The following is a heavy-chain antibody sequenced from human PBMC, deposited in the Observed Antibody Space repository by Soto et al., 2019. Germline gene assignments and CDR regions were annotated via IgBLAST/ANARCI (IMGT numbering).Heavy chain of an antibody. J-gene: IGHJ4*02. D-gene: IGHD1-1*01. CDR2: MNPNTGNS. Sequence: QVQLVQSGAEVRKPGASVKVSCEASGYTFTSYDIYWVRQATGQGLEWMGWMNPNTGNSGYAQKFQGRVTVTSDTSINTVLMELSSLRSEDTAVYYCARRAETNGWNGFGADKYYFDFWGQGTLVTVSS. CDR1: GYTFTSYD. CDR3: ARRAETNGWNGFGADKYYFDF. V-gene: IGHV1-8*01.